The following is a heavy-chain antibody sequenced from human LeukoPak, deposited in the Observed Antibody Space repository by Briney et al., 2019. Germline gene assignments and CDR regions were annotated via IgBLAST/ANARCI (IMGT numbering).Heavy chain of an antibody. V-gene: IGHV4-39*07. CDR1: GGSISSSSYY. CDR2: IYYSGST. D-gene: IGHD2-2*01. J-gene: IGHJ5*02. CDR3: ARTKKQGYCSSTSYYSYNWFDP. Sequence: SETLSLTCTVSGGSISSSSYYWGWIRQPPGKGLEWIGSIYYSGSTYYNPSLKSRVTISVGTSKNQFSLKLSSVTAVDTAVYYCARTKKQGYCSSTSYYSYNWFDPWGQGTLVTVSS.